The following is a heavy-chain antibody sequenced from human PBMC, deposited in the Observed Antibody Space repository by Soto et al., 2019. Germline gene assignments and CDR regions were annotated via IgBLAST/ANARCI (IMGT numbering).Heavy chain of an antibody. Sequence: QVQVVESGGGVVQPGRSLRLSCAASGFVFSNYGMHWVRQAPGKGLEWVAVISNDGNDEYYMDSVKGRFTISRDNSKNTLYLQMNTLNTEDTDLYYCAKDIHSGSNHLGADYWGQGTLVTVSS. CDR1: GFVFSNYG. CDR2: ISNDGNDE. CDR3: AKDIHSGSNHLGADY. J-gene: IGHJ4*02. V-gene: IGHV3-30*18. D-gene: IGHD1-26*01.